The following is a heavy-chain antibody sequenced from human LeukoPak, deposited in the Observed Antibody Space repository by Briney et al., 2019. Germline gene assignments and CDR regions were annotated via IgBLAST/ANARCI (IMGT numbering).Heavy chain of an antibody. D-gene: IGHD6-19*01. CDR2: INPNTGAI. CDR3: TVRKLAVTGPVNAFEI. J-gene: IGHJ3*02. CDR1: GYTFPDYF. Sequence: ASVTVSCKASGYTFPDYFMHWVRQAPGQGLEWVGRINPNTGAINYAQKLQGRVTLTRDTSISTAYMELSGLTSDDTAVYYCTVRKLAVTGPVNAFEIWGQGTMVTVSS. V-gene: IGHV1-2*06.